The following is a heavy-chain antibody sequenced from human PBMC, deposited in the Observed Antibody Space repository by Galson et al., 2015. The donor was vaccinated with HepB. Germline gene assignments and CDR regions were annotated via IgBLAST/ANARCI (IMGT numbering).Heavy chain of an antibody. J-gene: IGHJ6*03. CDR2: ISYDGSNK. CDR1: GFTFSSYG. D-gene: IGHD6-6*01. CDR3: AGLRARDYYYYYMDV. Sequence: SLRLSCAASGFTFSSYGMHWVRQAPGKGLEWVAVISYDGSNKYYADSVKGRFTISRDNSKNTLYLQMNSLRAEDTAVYYCAGLRARDYYYYYMDVWGKGTTVTVSS. V-gene: IGHV3-30*03.